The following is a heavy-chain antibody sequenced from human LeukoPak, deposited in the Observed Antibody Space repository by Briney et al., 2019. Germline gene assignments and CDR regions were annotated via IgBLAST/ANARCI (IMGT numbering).Heavy chain of an antibody. CDR2: ISPGNSDT. D-gene: IGHD3-10*01. CDR1: GYIFTNSW. Sequence: GEFLKISCKGSGYIFTNSWIGWVRQTPGKGLEWMGIISPGNSDTRYSPSFQGQVTISADKSISTAYLQWSSLKASDTAMYYCATESYGSGRNWGQGTLVTVSS. J-gene: IGHJ4*02. CDR3: ATESYGSGRN. V-gene: IGHV5-51*01.